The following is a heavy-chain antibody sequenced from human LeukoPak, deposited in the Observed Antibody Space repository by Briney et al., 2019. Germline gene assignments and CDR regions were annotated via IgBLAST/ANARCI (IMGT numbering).Heavy chain of an antibody. Sequence: PSGTLSLTCAVSGVSITSSNWWSWVRQPPGRGLGWIGEIFRSGVTNYNPSLKSRVTISIDKSKNQFSLKLTSVTAADTAIYYCVRDGPEDWRSGSDAFDIWGQGTMVTVSS. D-gene: IGHD3-16*01. J-gene: IGHJ3*02. CDR2: IFRSGVT. V-gene: IGHV4-4*02. CDR3: VRDGPEDWRSGSDAFDI. CDR1: GVSITSSNW.